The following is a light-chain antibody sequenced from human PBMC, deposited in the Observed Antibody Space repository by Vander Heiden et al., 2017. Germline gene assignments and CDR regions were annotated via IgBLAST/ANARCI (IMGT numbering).Light chain of an antibody. J-gene: IGKJ2*01. CDR1: QGISSY. Sequence: IQLTQSPSSLSASVGDRVTITCRASQGISSYLAWYQQKPGKAPKLLIYAASTLQSGVPSRFSGSGYRTDFTLTISSLQPEDFAPYYCQQHNSYPPYTFGQGTKLEIK. CDR3: QQHNSYPPYT. CDR2: AAS. V-gene: IGKV1-9*01.